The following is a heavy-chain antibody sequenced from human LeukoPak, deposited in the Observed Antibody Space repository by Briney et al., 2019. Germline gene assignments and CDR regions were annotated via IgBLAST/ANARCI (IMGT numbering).Heavy chain of an antibody. V-gene: IGHV4-59*01. J-gene: IGHJ4*02. D-gene: IGHD6-6*01. CDR3: ARHIHSSSSGGFDY. CDR1: GASISGYY. Sequence: SETLSLTCTVSGASISGYYWSWIRQPPGKGLEWIGFVYYSGSTNYSPSLKSRVTISVDTSKNQFSLKLSSVTAADTAVYYCARHIHSSSSGGFDYWGQGTLVTVSS. CDR2: VYYSGST.